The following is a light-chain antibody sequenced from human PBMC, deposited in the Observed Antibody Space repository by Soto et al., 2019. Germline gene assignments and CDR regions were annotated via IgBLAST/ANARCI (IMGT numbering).Light chain of an antibody. J-gene: IGKJ3*01. V-gene: IGKV1-39*01. Sequence: DIQMTQSPSSLSASVGDRVTITCRASQSISSFLNWYQQKPGKAPKLLIYAASSLQSGVPSRFSGSGSGTDFTLTISSLQPEVFATYYCQHSNSTPFTFGAGTKVDIK. CDR3: QHSNSTPFT. CDR1: QSISSF. CDR2: AAS.